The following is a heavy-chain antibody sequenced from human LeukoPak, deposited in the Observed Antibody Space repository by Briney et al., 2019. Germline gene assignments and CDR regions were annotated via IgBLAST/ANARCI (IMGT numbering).Heavy chain of an antibody. J-gene: IGHJ6*02. CDR3: ARVLGARYYYYYGMDV. V-gene: IGHV1-18*01. Sequence: ASVKVSCKASGYTFTSYGISWVRQAPGQGLEWMGWISAHNGNTNYAQKLQGRVTMTTDTSTSTAYMELRSLRSDDTAVYYCARVLGARYYYYYGMDVWGQGTTVTVSS. CDR1: GYTFTSYG. D-gene: IGHD4-17*01. CDR2: ISAHNGNT.